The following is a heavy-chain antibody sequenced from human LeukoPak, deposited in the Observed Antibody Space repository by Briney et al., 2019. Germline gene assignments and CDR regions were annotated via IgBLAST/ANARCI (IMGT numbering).Heavy chain of an antibody. Sequence: PGGSLRLSCAASGFTFSDYYTNWIRQAPGKGLEWVSYISSGGSSIYYADSVKGRFTISRDNAKSSLYMQMNSLRAEDTAVYYCARGDWYSFDYWGQGTLVTVSS. CDR1: GFTFSDYY. CDR3: ARGDWYSFDY. CDR2: ISSGGSSI. J-gene: IGHJ4*02. V-gene: IGHV3-11*01. D-gene: IGHD6-19*01.